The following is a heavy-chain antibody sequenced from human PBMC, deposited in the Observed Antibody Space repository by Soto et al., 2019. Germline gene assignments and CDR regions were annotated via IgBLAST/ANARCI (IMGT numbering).Heavy chain of an antibody. CDR2: IYKSATT. Sequence: PSETLSLTCSVSGDSISTVDYFWAWIRQPPGQALEYIGYIYKSATTYYNPSFESRVAISLDTSKSQFSLNVTSVTAADTAVYFCARGRYCLTGTCFPKWFDSWGQGTLVTVSS. D-gene: IGHD2-15*01. J-gene: IGHJ5*01. V-gene: IGHV4-30-4*01. CDR1: GDSISTVDYF. CDR3: ARGRYCLTGTCFPKWFDS.